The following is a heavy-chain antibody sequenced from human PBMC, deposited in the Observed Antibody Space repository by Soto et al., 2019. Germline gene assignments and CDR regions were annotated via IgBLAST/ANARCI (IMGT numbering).Heavy chain of an antibody. D-gene: IGHD2-21*01. CDR2: IYDSGNT. V-gene: IGHV4-30-4*01. CDR3: ASGLSGDKVDQ. J-gene: IGHJ4*02. Sequence: QVQLQESGPGLVKPSQTLSLTCTVSGGSISDGAYYWSWIRQPPGKGLEWIGHIYDSGNTYNNPSLTSRLTIPVDTSKNHFSLNLNSVTAADTAVYYCASGLSGDKVDQWGQGTLVTVSS. CDR1: GGSISDGAYY.